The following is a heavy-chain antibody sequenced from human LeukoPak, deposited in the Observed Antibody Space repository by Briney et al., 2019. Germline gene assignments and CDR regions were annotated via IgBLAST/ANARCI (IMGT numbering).Heavy chain of an antibody. Sequence: SETLSLTCAVYGGSFSGYYWSWIRQPPGKGLEWIGEINHSGSTNYNPSLKSRVTISVDTSKNQFSLKLSSVTAADTAVYYCARAKGDGYNPFDYWGQGTLVTVSS. CDR1: GGSFSGYY. D-gene: IGHD5-24*01. CDR2: INHSGST. CDR3: ARAKGDGYNPFDY. V-gene: IGHV4-34*01. J-gene: IGHJ4*02.